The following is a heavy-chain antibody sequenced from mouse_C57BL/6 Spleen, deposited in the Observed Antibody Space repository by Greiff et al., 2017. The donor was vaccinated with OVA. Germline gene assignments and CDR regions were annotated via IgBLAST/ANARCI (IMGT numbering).Heavy chain of an antibody. Sequence: VKLMESGAELVKPGASVKLSCKASGYTFTEYTIHWVKQRSGQGLEWIGWFYPGSGSIKYNEKFKDKATLTADKSSSTVYMELSRLTSEDSAVYFCARHEGYGSSFYYFDYWGQGTTLTVSS. CDR2: FYPGSGSI. D-gene: IGHD1-1*01. CDR3: ARHEGYGSSFYYFDY. J-gene: IGHJ2*01. CDR1: GYTFTEYT. V-gene: IGHV1-62-2*01.